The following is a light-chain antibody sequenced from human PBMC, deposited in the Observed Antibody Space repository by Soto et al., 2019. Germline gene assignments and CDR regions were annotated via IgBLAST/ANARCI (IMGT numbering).Light chain of an antibody. J-gene: IGLJ2*01. Sequence: QSALTQPASVSGSPGQSITISCTGTNSDVGRYNYVSWYQQHPGKAPKLMIYEVSNRPSGVSNRFSGSKSGNTASLTISGLQAEDEADYYCSSYTRSSTLVFGGGTKVTVL. CDR2: EVS. CDR3: SSYTRSSTLV. V-gene: IGLV2-14*01. CDR1: NSDVGRYNY.